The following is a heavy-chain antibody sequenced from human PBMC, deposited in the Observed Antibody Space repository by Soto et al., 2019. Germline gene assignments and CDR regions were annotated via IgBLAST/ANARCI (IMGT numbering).Heavy chain of an antibody. CDR1: GFTFSDYY. CDR3: ARVGEYDILTGPMDV. D-gene: IGHD3-9*01. J-gene: IGHJ6*02. CDR2: ISGSIDSI. V-gene: IGHV3-11*06. Sequence: PGGSLRLSCAASGFTFSDYYMSWIRQVPGKGLEWVAYISGSIDSIPYADSVKGRFTISRDNAKNSLYLQMNSLRAEDTAVYYCARVGEYDILTGPMDVWGQGTRVTVSS.